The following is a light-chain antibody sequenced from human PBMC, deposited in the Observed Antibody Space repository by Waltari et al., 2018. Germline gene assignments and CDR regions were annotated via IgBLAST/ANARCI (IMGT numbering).Light chain of an antibody. Sequence: QMPKSPSALCASVGYRVTITCRASQSISFWLAWYQQKPGKAPNLLIYRASTLESGVPSRFSGTGSGTEFTLTISSLQSDDFATYYCQQFHTNVTFGGGTRVEIK. V-gene: IGKV1-5*03. CDR1: QSISFW. CDR3: QQFHTNVT. J-gene: IGKJ4*01. CDR2: RAS.